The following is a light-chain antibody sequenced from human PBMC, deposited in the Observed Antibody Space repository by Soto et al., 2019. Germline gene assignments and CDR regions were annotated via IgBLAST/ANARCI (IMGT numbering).Light chain of an antibody. CDR2: KAS. Sequence: DIQMTQSPSTLSASIGDRVTITCRASQSGDSWLAWYQQQPGKAPKILIYKASSLQTEVPSSFSGSGSGTAFTLTISSLQPDAFATYYCQHYNTNSRVFGQGTKVEIK. J-gene: IGKJ1*01. V-gene: IGKV1-5*03. CDR1: QSGDSW. CDR3: QHYNTNSRV.